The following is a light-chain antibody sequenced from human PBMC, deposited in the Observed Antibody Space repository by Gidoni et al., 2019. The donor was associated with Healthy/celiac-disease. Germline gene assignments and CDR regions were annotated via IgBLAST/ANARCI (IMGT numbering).Light chain of an antibody. CDR3: QRYNNYGLT. CDR1: QSVSTW. J-gene: IGKJ4*01. Sequence: DIQMTQSPSTLSASVGDRVTITCRASQSVSTWFAWYQQKPGKAPKLLTYKASSLESGVPSRFSGSGSGTEFTLTISSLQPDDFATYYCQRYNNYGLTFGGGTKVEIK. V-gene: IGKV1-5*03. CDR2: KAS.